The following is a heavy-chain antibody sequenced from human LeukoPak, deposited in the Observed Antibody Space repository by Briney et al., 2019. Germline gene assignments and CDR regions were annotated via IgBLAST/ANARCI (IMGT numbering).Heavy chain of an antibody. J-gene: IGHJ3*02. CDR3: AKSRNLRWQAFDI. V-gene: IGHV3-23*01. CDR1: GFTFSSFA. CDR2: ISGSGGST. Sequence: QTGGSLRLSCAASGFTFSSFAMSWVGQAPGKGLEGVSTISGSGGSTYYADSVKGRFTISRDNSKNTLYLQMNSLRAEDTAVYYCAKSRNLRWQAFDIWGQGTMVTVSS. D-gene: IGHD4-23*01.